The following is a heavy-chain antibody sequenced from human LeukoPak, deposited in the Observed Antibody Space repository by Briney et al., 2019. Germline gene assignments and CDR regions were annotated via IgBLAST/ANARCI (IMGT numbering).Heavy chain of an antibody. CDR2: IYYSGNT. V-gene: IGHV4-39*01. CDR3: ARLKEGIDY. Sequence: PSETLSLTCAVSGGSISGSSYFWGWIRQPPGKGLEWIGSIYYSGNTYYNPSLKSRVTISVDTSKNQFSLKLSSVTAADTAVYYCARLKEGIDYWGQGTLVTVSP. J-gene: IGHJ4*02. D-gene: IGHD3-10*01. CDR1: GGSISGSSYF.